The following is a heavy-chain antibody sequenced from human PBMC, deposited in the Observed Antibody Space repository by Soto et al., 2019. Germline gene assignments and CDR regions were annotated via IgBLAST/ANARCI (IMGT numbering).Heavy chain of an antibody. V-gene: IGHV4-59*08. CDR2: IYYSGST. CDR1: GGSLSSYY. Sequence: PSETLSLTCVVSGGSLSSYYWSWIRQPPGKGLEWIGYIYYSGSTNYNPSLKSRVTISVDTSKNQFSLKLSSVTAADTAVYYCARHVNPWAQGAFDIWGQGTMVTVSS. CDR3: ARHVNPWAQGAFDI. J-gene: IGHJ3*02. D-gene: IGHD7-27*01.